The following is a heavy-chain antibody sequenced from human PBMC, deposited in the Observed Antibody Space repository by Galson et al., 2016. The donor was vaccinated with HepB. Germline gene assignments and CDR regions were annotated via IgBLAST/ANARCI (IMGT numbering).Heavy chain of an antibody. CDR1: GYSFTRHW. V-gene: IGHV1-46*03. CDR2: VNPTGDYT. J-gene: IGHJ2*01. Sequence: SVKVSCKASGYSFTRHWMHWVRQAPGQGLEWVGVVNPTGDYTMYAQKLQGRVSLTRDTPTSTAYMELSSLRSEDTAVYYCTRDNSGPIVTGPDARNYWYFDLWGPGTLVTVSS. D-gene: IGHD3-10*01. CDR3: TRDNSGPIVTGPDARNYWYFDL.